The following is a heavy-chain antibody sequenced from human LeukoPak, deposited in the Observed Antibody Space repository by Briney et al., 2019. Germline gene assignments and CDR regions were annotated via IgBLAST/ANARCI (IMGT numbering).Heavy chain of an antibody. V-gene: IGHV1-2*02. CDR2: INPNSGGT. D-gene: IGHD5-12*01. Sequence: ASVKVSCKASGYIFTGYYMHWVRQAPGQGLEWMGWINPNSGGTNYAQKFQGRVTMTRDTSISTAYMELSRLRSDDTAVYYCARGGSVVATRGGIFGYWGQGTLVTVSS. CDR1: GYIFTGYY. J-gene: IGHJ4*02. CDR3: ARGGSVVATRGGIFGY.